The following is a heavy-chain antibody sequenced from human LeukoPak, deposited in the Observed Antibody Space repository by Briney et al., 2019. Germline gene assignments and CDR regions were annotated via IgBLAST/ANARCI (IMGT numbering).Heavy chain of an antibody. CDR1: GFTFSSYS. V-gene: IGHV3-48*01. J-gene: IGHJ3*02. CDR2: IGRSNAI. Sequence: AGGSLRLSCAASGFTFSSYSMNWVRQAPGKGLEWVSYIGRSNAIYYADSVKGRFTISRDNAKNSLFLQMDSLRAEDTAVYYCARELSWTFDIWGQGTMVTVSS. D-gene: IGHD5-12*01. CDR3: ARELSWTFDI.